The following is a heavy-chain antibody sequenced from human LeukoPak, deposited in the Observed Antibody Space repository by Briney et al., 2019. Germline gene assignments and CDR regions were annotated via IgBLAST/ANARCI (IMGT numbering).Heavy chain of an antibody. CDR3: TRDYSGDY. V-gene: IGHV1-18*01. CDR2: ITVYNDDT. D-gene: IGHD3-10*01. Sequence: ASVKVSCKASGYTFSDYGINWVRQAPGQGLEWIGWITVYNDDTNYGQKFQGRVTMITDTSTSTAYMEVRRLRSDDTAVYYCTRDYSGDYWGQGTLVTVSS. J-gene: IGHJ4*02. CDR1: GYTFSDYG.